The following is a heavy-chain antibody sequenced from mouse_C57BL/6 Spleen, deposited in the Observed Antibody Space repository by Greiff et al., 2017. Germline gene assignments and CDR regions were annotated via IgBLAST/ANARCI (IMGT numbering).Heavy chain of an antibody. J-gene: IGHJ4*01. Sequence: QVQLQQSGPGLVQPSQSLSITCTVSGFSLTSYGVHWVRQSPGKGLEWLGVIWSGGSTDYNAAFISRLSISKDNPKSQVFFKMNRLQADDTAIYYCASITTVVAKEDYYAMDYWGQGTSVTVSS. D-gene: IGHD1-1*01. CDR1: GFSLTSYG. CDR3: ASITTVVAKEDYYAMDY. V-gene: IGHV2-2*01. CDR2: IWSGGST.